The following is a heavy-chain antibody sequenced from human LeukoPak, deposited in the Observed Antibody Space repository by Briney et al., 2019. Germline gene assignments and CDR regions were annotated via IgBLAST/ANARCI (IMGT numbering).Heavy chain of an antibody. CDR2: IVDSSSTI. CDR3: ATDSPETAAFDY. V-gene: IGHV3-48*04. J-gene: IGHJ4*02. CDR1: GFSFSTYS. D-gene: IGHD1-1*01. Sequence: QAGGSLRLSCAASGFSFSTYSMNWVRQAPGKGLEWVSYIVDSSSTIYYADSVKGRFTISRDNAKNSLYLQMDSLRAEDTAVYYCATDSPETAAFDYWGQGTLVTVSS.